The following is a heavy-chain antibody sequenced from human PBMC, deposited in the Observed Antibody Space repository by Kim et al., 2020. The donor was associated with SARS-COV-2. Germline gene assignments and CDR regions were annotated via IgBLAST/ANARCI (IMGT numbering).Heavy chain of an antibody. CDR1: GGTFSSYA. CDR2: IIPIFGTA. D-gene: IGHD3-3*01. Sequence: SVKVSCKASGGTFSSYAISWVRQAPGQGLEWMGGIIPIFGTANYAQKFQGRVTITADESTSTAYMELSSLRSEDTAVYYCARGKCITIFGVVITERQGYYYYGMDVWGQGTTVTVSS. J-gene: IGHJ6*02. CDR3: ARGKCITIFGVVITERQGYYYYGMDV. V-gene: IGHV1-69*13.